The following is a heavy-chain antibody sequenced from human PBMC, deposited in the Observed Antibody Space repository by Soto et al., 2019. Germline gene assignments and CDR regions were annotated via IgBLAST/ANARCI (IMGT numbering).Heavy chain of an antibody. D-gene: IGHD2-2*01. CDR1: GFTFTSSA. Sequence: QMQLVQSGPEVKKPGTSVKVSCKASGFTFTSSAMQWVRQARGQRLEWIGWIVVGSGNTNYAQKFQERVTITRDMSTSTAYMELSSLRSEDTAVYYCAAGYCSSTSCLQHYYYYGMDVWGQGTTVTVSS. CDR3: AAGYCSSTSCLQHYYYYGMDV. J-gene: IGHJ6*02. CDR2: IVVGSGNT. V-gene: IGHV1-58*02.